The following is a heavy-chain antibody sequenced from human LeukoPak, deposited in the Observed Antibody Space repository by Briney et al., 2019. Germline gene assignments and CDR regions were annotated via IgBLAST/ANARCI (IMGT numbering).Heavy chain of an antibody. D-gene: IGHD3-16*02. CDR2: IWYDGSNK. V-gene: IGHV3-33*01. CDR1: GFTFSSYG. J-gene: IGHJ4*02. Sequence: GGSLRLSCVASGFTFSSYGMHWVRQAPGKGLEWVAVIWYDGSNKYYADSVKGRFTISRDNSKNTLYLQMNSLRAEDTAVYYCARDRLYDYVWGSYRFEYYFDYWGQGTLVTVSS. CDR3: ARDRLYDYVWGSYRFEYYFDY.